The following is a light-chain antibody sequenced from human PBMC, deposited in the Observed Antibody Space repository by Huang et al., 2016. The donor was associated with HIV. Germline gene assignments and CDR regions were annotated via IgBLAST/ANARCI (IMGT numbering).Light chain of an antibody. CDR1: QSVSIN. J-gene: IGKJ1*01. V-gene: IGKV3-15*01. CDR3: QQYDHWPVT. CDR2: GAS. Sequence: EIVMTQSPGTLSVSPGERATLSCRASQSVSINVAWYQQKPGQAPRLLIYGASSRATGIPPKCSGSGSGAAFTLTISSLQSEDFAVYNCQQYDHWPVTFGQGTRVEIK.